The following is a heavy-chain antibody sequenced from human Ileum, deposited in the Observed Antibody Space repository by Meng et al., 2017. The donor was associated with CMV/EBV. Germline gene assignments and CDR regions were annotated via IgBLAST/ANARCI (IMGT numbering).Heavy chain of an antibody. CDR2: INPNSGGT. CDR1: GYSFTGYH. Sequence: ASVKVSCKASGYSFTGYHMHWVRQAPGQGLEWMGWINPNSGGTNYAQKFQGRVTMTRDTSISTAYMELSRLRSEDTAVYYCARDNSIVPSIRWWFDPWGQGTLVTVSS. D-gene: IGHD2-2*01. J-gene: IGHJ5*02. CDR3: ARDNSIVPSIRWWFDP. V-gene: IGHV1-2*02.